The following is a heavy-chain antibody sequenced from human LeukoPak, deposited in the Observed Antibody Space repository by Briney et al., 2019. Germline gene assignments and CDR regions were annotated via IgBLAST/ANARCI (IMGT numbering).Heavy chain of an antibody. V-gene: IGHV3-15*01. CDR3: TTDGVGVEGATYDN. CDR2: IKAKAHGGTI. CDR1: GFTFSSYG. D-gene: IGHD1-26*01. Sequence: GGSLRLSCAASGFTFSSYGMHWVRQAPGKGLEWVGRIKAKAHGGTIEYAAPVKGRFTISRDDSKNTLYLQMNSLKTEDTAVYYCTTDGVGVEGATYDNWGQGTLVSVSS. J-gene: IGHJ4*02.